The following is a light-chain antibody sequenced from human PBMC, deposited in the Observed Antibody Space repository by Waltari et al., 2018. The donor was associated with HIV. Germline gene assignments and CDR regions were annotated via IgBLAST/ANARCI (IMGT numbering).Light chain of an antibody. CDR1: QTLSSY. J-gene: IGKJ2*01. CDR2: AAS. V-gene: IGKV1-39*01. Sequence: IQMTQSPSSLSASVGDRVTITCRASQTLSSYLNWYQQKLGKAPNLLIYAASRLQSGVPSRFSGSESGTDFTLNISSLQPEDFATYYCQQSYSTPYTFGQGTKLEIK. CDR3: QQSYSTPYT.